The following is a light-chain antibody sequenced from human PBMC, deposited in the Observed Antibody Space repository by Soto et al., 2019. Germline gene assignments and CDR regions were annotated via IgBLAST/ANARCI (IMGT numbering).Light chain of an antibody. V-gene: IGLV1-51*02. CDR2: ETN. CDR3: ETWDTSLSAGGV. Sequence: QSVLTQPPSVSAAPGQTVTISCSGSSSNIGNNYVSWYQHLPGAAPKLLIYETNRRPAGIPDRFSGSKSGTSATLAITGLQTADEADYYCETWDTSLSAGGVFGPGTKLTVL. CDR1: SSNIGNNY. J-gene: IGLJ1*01.